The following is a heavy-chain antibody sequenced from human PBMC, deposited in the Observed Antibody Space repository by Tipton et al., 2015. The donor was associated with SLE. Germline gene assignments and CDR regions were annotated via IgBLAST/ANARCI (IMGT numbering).Heavy chain of an antibody. J-gene: IGHJ4*02. Sequence: TLSLTCTVSGGSISSYYWTWIRQTPGKGLEWIGYIFSGGTPTYNPSLQGRVTISVYTSKNYFSLNLRSVTAADTAVYYCARGDISVAIYDSWGQGTLVTVSS. D-gene: IGHD6-19*01. CDR1: GGSISSYY. CDR3: ARGDISVAIYDS. V-gene: IGHV4-59*01. CDR2: IFSGGTP.